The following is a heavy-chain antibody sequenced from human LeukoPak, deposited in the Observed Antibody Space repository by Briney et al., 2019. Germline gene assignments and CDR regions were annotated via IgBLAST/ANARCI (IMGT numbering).Heavy chain of an antibody. V-gene: IGHV4-59*01. CDR1: GGSISSYY. D-gene: IGHD3-10*01. CDR3: ARPNCYGSGSYWFDP. CDR2: IYYSGST. Sequence: PSEALSVTCTGSGGSISSYYWSWIRPPPGKGLEWMGYIYYSGSTNYSPSLKSRVTISVDTCTNHFPLKPRSVTAADTAVCYCARPNCYGSGSYWFDPWGQGTLVTVSS. J-gene: IGHJ5*02.